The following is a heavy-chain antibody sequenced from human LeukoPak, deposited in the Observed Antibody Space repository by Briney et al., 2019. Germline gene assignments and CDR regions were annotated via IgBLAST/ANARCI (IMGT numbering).Heavy chain of an antibody. CDR3: ARDTVIPYSQVGTTKD. CDR2: INSDGSST. J-gene: IGHJ4*02. V-gene: IGHV3-74*01. D-gene: IGHD1-26*01. Sequence: GGSLRLSCAASGFIFSSYWVHWVRQAPGKGLVWVSRINSDGSSTSYADSVKGRFTISRDNAKNTLYLQMNSLRAEDTAVYCCARDTVIPYSQVGTTKDWGQGTLVTVSS. CDR1: GFIFSSYW.